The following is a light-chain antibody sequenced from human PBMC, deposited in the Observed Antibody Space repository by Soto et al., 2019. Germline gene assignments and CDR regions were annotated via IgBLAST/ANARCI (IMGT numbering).Light chain of an antibody. J-gene: IGKJ1*01. Sequence: EIVMTQSPAILSVSPGERATLSCRASQSVSSNLAWYQQKPGRAPRLLIYGASTRATGIPGRFSGSGSGTEFTLTISSLQSEDFAVYYCQQYNNWPPLTFGQGTKVEIK. CDR1: QSVSSN. CDR2: GAS. CDR3: QQYNNWPPLT. V-gene: IGKV3-15*01.